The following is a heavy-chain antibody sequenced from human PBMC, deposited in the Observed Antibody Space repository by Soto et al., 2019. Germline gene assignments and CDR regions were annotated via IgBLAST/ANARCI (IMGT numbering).Heavy chain of an antibody. CDR1: GYSFTSYW. J-gene: IGHJ6*02. Sequence: GESLKISCKGSGYSFTSYWISWVRQMPGKGLEWMGRIDPSDSYTNYSPSFQGHVTISADKSISTAYLQWSSLKASDTAMYYCASSPRGYCSSTSCRELGNYYGMDVWGQGTLVTVSS. D-gene: IGHD2-2*01. V-gene: IGHV5-10-1*01. CDR3: ASSPRGYCSSTSCRELGNYYGMDV. CDR2: IDPSDSYT.